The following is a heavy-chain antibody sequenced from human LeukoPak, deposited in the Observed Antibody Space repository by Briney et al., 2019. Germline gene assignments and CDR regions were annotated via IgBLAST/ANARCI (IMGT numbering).Heavy chain of an antibody. CDR3: ARHGSQYYYGSGSYFSDYYYGMDV. Sequence: PSETLSLTCTVSGGSISSYYWSWIRQPPGKGLEWMGYIYYSGRTNYNPSLKSRVTISVDTSKNQFSLKLSSLTAADTAVYYCARHGSQYYYGSGSYFSDYYYGMDVWGQGTTVTVSS. V-gene: IGHV4-59*08. CDR1: GGSISSYY. CDR2: IYYSGRT. D-gene: IGHD3-10*01. J-gene: IGHJ6*02.